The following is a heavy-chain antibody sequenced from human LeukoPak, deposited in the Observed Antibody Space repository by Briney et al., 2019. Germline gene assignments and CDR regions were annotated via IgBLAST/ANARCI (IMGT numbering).Heavy chain of an antibody. CDR3: ASYYYDSSGYYSGSFGY. J-gene: IGHJ4*02. CDR2: INHSGST. Sequence: SETLSLTCAVYGGSFSGYYWSWIRQPPGKGLEWIGEINHSGSTNYNPSLKSRVTISVDTSKNQFSLKLSSVTAADTAVYYCASYYYDSSGYYSGSFGYWGQGTLVTVSS. V-gene: IGHV4-34*01. D-gene: IGHD3-22*01. CDR1: GGSFSGYY.